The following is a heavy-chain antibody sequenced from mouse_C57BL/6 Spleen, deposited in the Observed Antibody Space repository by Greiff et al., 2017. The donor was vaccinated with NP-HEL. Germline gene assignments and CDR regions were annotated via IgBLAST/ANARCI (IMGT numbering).Heavy chain of an antibody. CDR1: GYSFTDYN. Sequence: EVQLQQSGPELVKPGAPVKISCKASGYSFTDYNMNWVKQSNGKSLEWIGVINPNYGTTSYNQKFKGKATLTVDQSSSTAYMQLNSLTSEDSAVYYCARSTYYSNYDGWFAYWGQGTLVTVSA. CDR2: INPNYGTT. D-gene: IGHD2-5*01. CDR3: ARSTYYSNYDGWFAY. J-gene: IGHJ3*01. V-gene: IGHV1-39*01.